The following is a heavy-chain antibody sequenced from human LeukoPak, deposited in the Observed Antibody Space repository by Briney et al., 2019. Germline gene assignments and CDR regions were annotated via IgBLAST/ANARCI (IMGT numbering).Heavy chain of an antibody. D-gene: IGHD6-19*01. Sequence: SETLSLTCTVSGGSISSYYWSWIRQPPRKGLEYIGYVYYSGSTDYNPSLKSRVTISVDTSKNQFSLKLSSVTAADTAVYYCARAGSPGYYFDHWGQGSLVTVSS. J-gene: IGHJ4*02. CDR1: GGSISSYY. CDR3: ARAGSPGYYFDH. V-gene: IGHV4-59*01. CDR2: VYYSGST.